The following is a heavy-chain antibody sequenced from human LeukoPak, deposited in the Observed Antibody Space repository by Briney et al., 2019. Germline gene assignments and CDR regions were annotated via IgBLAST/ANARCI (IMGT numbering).Heavy chain of an antibody. V-gene: IGHV1-2*06. D-gene: IGHD5-24*01. CDR1: GYTFTGYY. CDR2: INPNSGGT. J-gene: IGHJ4*02. Sequence: ASVKVSCKASGYTFTGYYMHWVRQAPGQGLEWMGRINPNSGGTNYAQKFQGRVTMPRDTSISTAYMELSRLRSDDTAVYYCAREWDLSVSIHGYNGNELDYWGQGTLVTVSS. CDR3: AREWDLSVSIHGYNGNELDY.